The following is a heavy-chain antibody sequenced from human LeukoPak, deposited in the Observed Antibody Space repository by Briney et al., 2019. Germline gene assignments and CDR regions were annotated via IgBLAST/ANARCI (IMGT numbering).Heavy chain of an antibody. J-gene: IGHJ5*02. CDR2: LGSDGST. D-gene: IGHD3-10*01. CDR1: GFAISNYA. V-gene: IGHV3-23*01. Sequence: PGGSLRVSCAASGFAISNYAMDWVRQAPGKGLEGVSSLGSDGSTHYADSVKGRFTVSRDNSKNTLYLQMNSLRAEDSALYYCAKEGHVSELDTWGPGTLVTVSS. CDR3: AKEGHVSELDT.